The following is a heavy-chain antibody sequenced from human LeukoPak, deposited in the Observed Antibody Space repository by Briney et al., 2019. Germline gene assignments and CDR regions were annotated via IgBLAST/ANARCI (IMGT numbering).Heavy chain of an antibody. CDR2: INPSDGST. CDR1: AYTFSTYY. Sequence: ASVKVSCKASAYTFSTYYLHWVRQARGQGREWMGMINPSDGSTSYAQKFQGRVTMTRDKSTSTVYMELRSLRYEDTAVYYCARVHARDYYYYYYMDVWGKGTTVTVSS. J-gene: IGHJ6*03. V-gene: IGHV1-46*01. CDR3: ARVHARDYYYYYYMDV.